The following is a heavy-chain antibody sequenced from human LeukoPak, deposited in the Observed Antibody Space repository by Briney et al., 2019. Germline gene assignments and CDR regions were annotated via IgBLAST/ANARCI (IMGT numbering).Heavy chain of an antibody. Sequence: GGSLRLSCTGSGFTFGDYAMSWVRQAPGKGLEWVGFIRSKTYGGTTEYAASVKGRLTISRDDSKSMAYLQMNSLKTEDTAVYYCTRVDQITIFGVVIEGYYYMDVWGKGTTVTVSS. V-gene: IGHV3-49*04. D-gene: IGHD3-3*01. CDR1: GFTFGDYA. CDR3: TRVDQITIFGVVIEGYYYMDV. J-gene: IGHJ6*03. CDR2: IRSKTYGGTT.